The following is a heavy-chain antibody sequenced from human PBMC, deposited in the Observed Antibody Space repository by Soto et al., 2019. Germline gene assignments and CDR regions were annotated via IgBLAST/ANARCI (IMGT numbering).Heavy chain of an antibody. V-gene: IGHV4-38-2*01. Sequence: SETLSLTCAVSGYSISSDYYWGWIRQPPGKGLEWIGSISHSGSAYYNPSLKTRVTMSVDTSRNQFSLKLSSVTAADTALYYCARGLSGGFDYWGQGTLVTVSS. J-gene: IGHJ4*02. CDR3: ARGLSGGFDY. CDR1: GYSISSDYY. CDR2: ISHSGSA. D-gene: IGHD7-27*01.